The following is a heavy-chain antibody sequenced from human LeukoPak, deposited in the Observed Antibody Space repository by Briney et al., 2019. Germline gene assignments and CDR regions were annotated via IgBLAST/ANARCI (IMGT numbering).Heavy chain of an antibody. V-gene: IGHV3-7*01. CDR2: INEDGSEE. D-gene: IGHD6-6*01. Sequence: GGSLRLSCAASGFPFSRWWMSWVRQAPGKGLEWVANINEDGSEEYYVDSVKGRFTVSRDNAKNSLYLQANSLRVEDTALYYCVQYSDGRYDGYDYWGQGTLVTVSS. J-gene: IGHJ4*02. CDR3: VQYSDGRYDGYDY. CDR1: GFPFSRWW.